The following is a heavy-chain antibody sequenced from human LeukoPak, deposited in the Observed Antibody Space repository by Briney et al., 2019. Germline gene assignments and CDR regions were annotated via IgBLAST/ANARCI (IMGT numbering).Heavy chain of an antibody. CDR1: GGSISSYY. J-gene: IGHJ6*03. D-gene: IGHD4-11*01. Sequence: SETLSLTCTVSGGSISSYYWSWIRQPPGKGLEWIGYIYTSGSTNYNPSLKSRVTMSVDTSTDQFSLRLNSVTAADTAIYYCVRLYNYNYYYIDVWGKGTTVIVSS. V-gene: IGHV4-4*09. CDR2: IYTSGST. CDR3: VRLYNYNYYYIDV.